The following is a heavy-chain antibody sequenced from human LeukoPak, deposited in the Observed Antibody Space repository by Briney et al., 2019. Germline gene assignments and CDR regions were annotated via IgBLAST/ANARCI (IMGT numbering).Heavy chain of an antibody. V-gene: IGHV4-31*03. Sequence: SETLSLTCTVSGGSISSGGYSWSWIRQHPGKGLEWIGYIYYSGSTYYNPSLKSRVTISVDTSKNQFSLKLSSVTAADTAVYYCARVRSSQYFDYWGQGTLVTVSS. CDR1: GGSISSGGYS. J-gene: IGHJ4*02. CDR3: ARVRSSQYFDY. D-gene: IGHD2-2*01. CDR2: IYYSGST.